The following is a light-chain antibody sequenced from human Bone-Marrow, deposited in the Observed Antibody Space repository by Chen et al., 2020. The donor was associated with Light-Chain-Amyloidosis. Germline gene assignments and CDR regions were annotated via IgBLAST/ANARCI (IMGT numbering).Light chain of an antibody. CDR1: NIGSTS. Sequence: SYVLTQPSSVSAAPGQTATSACGGNNIGSTSVHWYQQTPGQAPLLVVNDDSDRPSGIPERLSGSNSGNTATLTSSRVEAGDEADYYCQVWDRSSDRPVFGGGTKLTVL. V-gene: IGLV3-21*02. J-gene: IGLJ3*02. CDR2: DDS. CDR3: QVWDRSSDRPV.